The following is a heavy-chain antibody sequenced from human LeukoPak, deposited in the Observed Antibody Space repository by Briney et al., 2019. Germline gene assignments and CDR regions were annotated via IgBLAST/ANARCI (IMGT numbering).Heavy chain of an antibody. Sequence: ASVKVSCRASGYTFTGYYMHWVRQAPGQGLEGMGWINPNSGGTNYAQKFQGRVTMTRDTSISTAYMELSRLRSDDTAVYYCARDLSSGSDLDYWGQGTLVTVSS. V-gene: IGHV1-2*02. J-gene: IGHJ4*02. CDR2: INPNSGGT. CDR3: ARDLSSGSDLDY. D-gene: IGHD6-19*01. CDR1: GYTFTGYY.